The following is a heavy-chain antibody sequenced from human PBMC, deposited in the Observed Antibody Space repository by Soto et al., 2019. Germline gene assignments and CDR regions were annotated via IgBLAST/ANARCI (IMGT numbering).Heavy chain of an antibody. Sequence: QVQLVQSGAEVTKPGASVKVSCKASGYTLTSYGISWVRQAPGQGLEWMGWISAYNGDTNYAQSLQGRVTMTTDTSTTTAYMALRSLRSDDTAVYYCATTIGYSYYYYGMDVWGQGTTVTVSS. V-gene: IGHV1-18*01. CDR1: GYTLTSYG. CDR2: ISAYNGDT. CDR3: ATTIGYSYYYYGMDV. D-gene: IGHD5-12*01. J-gene: IGHJ6*02.